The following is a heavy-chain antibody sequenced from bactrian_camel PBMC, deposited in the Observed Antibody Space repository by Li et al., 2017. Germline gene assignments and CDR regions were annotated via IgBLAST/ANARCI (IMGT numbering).Heavy chain of an antibody. CDR2: INSGGGST. CDR1: GFNFRNYA. J-gene: IGHJ4*01. V-gene: IGHV3S31*01. D-gene: IGHD3*01. CDR3: ATIPLYDYCSGSLCYDADSLY. Sequence: VQLVESGGGLVQPGGSLSLSCAASGFNFRNYAMSWVRQAPGKGLEWVSSINSGGGSTYYGDSVKGRFTISRDNAKNTLYLQLNSLSAEGTAMYYCATIPLYDYCSGSLCYDADSLYWGQGTQVTVS.